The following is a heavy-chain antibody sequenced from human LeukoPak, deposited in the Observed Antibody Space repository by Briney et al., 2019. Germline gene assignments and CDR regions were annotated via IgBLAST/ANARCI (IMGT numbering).Heavy chain of an antibody. CDR1: GYSFTSYW. D-gene: IGHD6-19*01. CDR2: IYPGDSDT. J-gene: IGHJ6*02. CDR3: ARHFRNPERNIAVAAPPPGTDYYYSGMDV. Sequence: PGESLKISCKGSGYSFTSYWFGWVRQMPGKGLEWLGIIYPGDSDTRYSPSFQGQVTISADKSIRAAYLQWSSLKASDTAMYYCARHFRNPERNIAVAAPPPGTDYYYSGMDVWGQGTTVTVSS. V-gene: IGHV5-51*01.